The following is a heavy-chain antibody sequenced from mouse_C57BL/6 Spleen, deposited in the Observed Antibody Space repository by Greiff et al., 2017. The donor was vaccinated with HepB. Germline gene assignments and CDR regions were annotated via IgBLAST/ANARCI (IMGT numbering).Heavy chain of an antibody. Sequence: QVQLQQPGAELVKPGASVKLSCKASGYTFTSYWMQWVKQRPGQGLEWIGEIDPSDSYTNYNQKFKGKATLTVDTSSSTAYMQLSSLTSEDSAVYYCARKELPYFDYWGQGTTLTVSS. J-gene: IGHJ2*01. CDR2: IDPSDSYT. CDR1: GYTFTSYW. V-gene: IGHV1-50*01. CDR3: ARKELPYFDY.